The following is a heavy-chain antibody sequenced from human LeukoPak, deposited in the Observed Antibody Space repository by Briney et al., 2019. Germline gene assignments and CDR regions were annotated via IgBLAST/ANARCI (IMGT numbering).Heavy chain of an antibody. V-gene: IGHV3-33*01. CDR1: GFIFSRYG. CDR2: IWYDGSNK. CDR3: ARDLYFHDSSGYYYGVDF. J-gene: IGHJ4*02. Sequence: GGSLRLSCAASGFIFSRYGLHWVRQAPGKGLEWVAAIWYDGSNKYYADSVKGRFTISRDNSRNTLYLEMNSLRAEDTAVYYCARDLYFHDSSGYYYGVDFWGQGTLVTVYS. D-gene: IGHD3-22*01.